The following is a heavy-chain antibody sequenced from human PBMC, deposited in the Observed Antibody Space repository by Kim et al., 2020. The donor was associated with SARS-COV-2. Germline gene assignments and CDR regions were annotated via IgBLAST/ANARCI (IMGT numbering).Heavy chain of an antibody. J-gene: IGHJ3*02. CDR1: GFTFSSYA. CDR3: ARGHSSGYLSDAFDI. V-gene: IGHV3-30*04. Sequence: GGSLRLSCAASGFTFSSYAMHWVRQAPGKGLEWVAVISYDGSNKYYADSVKGRFTISRDNSKNTLYLQMNSLRAEDTAVYYCARGHSSGYLSDAFDIWG. CDR2: ISYDGSNK. D-gene: IGHD3-22*01.